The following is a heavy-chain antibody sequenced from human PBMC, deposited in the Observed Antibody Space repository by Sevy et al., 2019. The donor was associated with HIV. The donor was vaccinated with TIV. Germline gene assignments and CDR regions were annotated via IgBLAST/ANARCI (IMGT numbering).Heavy chain of an antibody. J-gene: IGHJ6*03. CDR3: ARLELGYYDFWSGYYTYYYYYMDV. D-gene: IGHD3-3*01. V-gene: IGHV3-7*01. Sequence: GGSLRLSCAASGFTFSSYWMSWVRQAPGKGLEWVANIKRDGSEKYYVDSVKGRFTISRDNAKNSLYLQMNSLRAEDTAVYYCARLELGYYDFWSGYYTYYYYYMDVWGKGTTVTVSS. CDR2: IKRDGSEK. CDR1: GFTFSSYW.